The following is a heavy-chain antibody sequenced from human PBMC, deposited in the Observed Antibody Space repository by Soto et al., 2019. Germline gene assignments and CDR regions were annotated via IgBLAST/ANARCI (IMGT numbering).Heavy chain of an antibody. Sequence: GSLRLSCAASGFTFSSYAMHWVRQAPGKGLEWVAVISYDGSNKYYADSVKGRFTISRDNSKNTLYLQMNSLRAEDTAVYYCARGGAAAGYHWFDPWGQGTLVTVSS. CDR2: ISYDGSNK. CDR1: GFTFSSYA. CDR3: ARGGAAAGYHWFDP. V-gene: IGHV3-30-3*01. D-gene: IGHD6-13*01. J-gene: IGHJ5*02.